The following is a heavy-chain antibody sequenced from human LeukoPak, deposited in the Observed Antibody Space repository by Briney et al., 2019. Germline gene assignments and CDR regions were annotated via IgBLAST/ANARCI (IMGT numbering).Heavy chain of an antibody. CDR3: ATLYDFWSGYPVNWFDP. CDR2: INHSGST. Sequence: SETLSLTCAVYGGSFSGYYWSWIRQPPGKGLEWIGEINHSGSTNYNPSLKSRVTISVDTSKNQFTLKLSSVTAADTAVYYCATLYDFWSGYPVNWFDPWGQGTLVTVSS. D-gene: IGHD3-3*01. V-gene: IGHV4-34*01. J-gene: IGHJ5*02. CDR1: GGSFSGYY.